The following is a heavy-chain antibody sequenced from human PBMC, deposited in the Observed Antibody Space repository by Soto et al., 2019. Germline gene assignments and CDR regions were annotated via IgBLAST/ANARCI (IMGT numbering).Heavy chain of an antibody. V-gene: IGHV1-69*13. Sequence: ASVKVSCKASGGTFSSYAISWVRQAPGQGLEWMGGIIPIFGTANYAQKFQGRVTITADESTSTAYMELSSLRSEDTAVYYCARSGVGSGYDAPYYYGMDVWGQGTTVTV. J-gene: IGHJ6*02. CDR2: IIPIFGTA. CDR3: ARSGVGSGYDAPYYYGMDV. D-gene: IGHD5-12*01. CDR1: GGTFSSYA.